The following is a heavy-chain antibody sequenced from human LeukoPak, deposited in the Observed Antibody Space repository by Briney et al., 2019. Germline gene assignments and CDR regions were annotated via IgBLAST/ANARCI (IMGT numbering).Heavy chain of an antibody. Sequence: SETLSLTCVVSGGSISNDGYSWSWIRQPPGRGLEWIGYIYHVGSTYYNPSLESRVTMSIDRSMNQFSLKLSSVTAADTAVYYCARNTYYFDRSGYPLSSGFDYWGQGTLVTVSS. CDR3: ARNTYYFDRSGYPLSSGFDY. V-gene: IGHV4-30-2*01. CDR1: GGSISNDGYS. J-gene: IGHJ4*02. D-gene: IGHD3-22*01. CDR2: IYHVGST.